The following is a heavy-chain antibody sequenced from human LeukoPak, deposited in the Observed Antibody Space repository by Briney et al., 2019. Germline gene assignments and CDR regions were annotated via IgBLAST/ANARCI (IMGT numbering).Heavy chain of an antibody. J-gene: IGHJ4*02. CDR3: ARGHNSGYYLKY. CDR1: GFNFRTYN. D-gene: IGHD3-22*01. CDR2: ISGRSSYT. Sequence: GGSLRLSCVGSGFNFRTYNLNWVRQAPGKGREWVSDISGRSSYTDYADSVKGRFTISKDNANSSVFLQMDSLRAEDTAVYYCARGHNSGYYLKYWGQGTLVTVSS. V-gene: IGHV3-21*05.